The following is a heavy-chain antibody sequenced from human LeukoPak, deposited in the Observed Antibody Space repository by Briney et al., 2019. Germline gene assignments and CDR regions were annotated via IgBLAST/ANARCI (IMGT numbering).Heavy chain of an antibody. V-gene: IGHV3-30*04. D-gene: IGHD3-10*01. J-gene: IGHJ4*02. CDR3: AKRLPGFGEFDY. Sequence: PGGSLRLSCEASGFNFNNYPMHWVRQAPGKGLEWVAVISYDGRNKYSADSVKGRVTISRDNSKNTLYLQMNSLRAEDTAVYYCAKRLPGFGEFDYWGQGTLVTVSS. CDR1: GFNFNNYP. CDR2: ISYDGRNK.